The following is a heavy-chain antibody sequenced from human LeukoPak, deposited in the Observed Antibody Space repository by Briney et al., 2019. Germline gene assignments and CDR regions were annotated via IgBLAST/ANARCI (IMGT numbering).Heavy chain of an antibody. J-gene: IGHJ3*02. V-gene: IGHV5-51*01. CDR3: GRHQHSGSYGAFDI. Sequence: PGGSLRLSCVASGFTFSSHGMHWVRQMPGKGLEWVGIIHPGDSDTRYSPSFQGQVTISADKSITTAYLQWSSLKASDTAMYYCGRHQHSGSYGAFDIWGQGTMVTVSS. CDR2: IHPGDSDT. CDR1: GFTFSSHG. D-gene: IGHD1-26*01.